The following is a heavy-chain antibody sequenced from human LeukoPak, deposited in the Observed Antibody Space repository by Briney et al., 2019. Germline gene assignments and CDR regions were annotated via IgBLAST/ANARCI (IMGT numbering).Heavy chain of an antibody. Sequence: GGSLRLSCVVSRLTFNSNAMYWVRQAPGKGLEWVSGISVSGGSEYYADSVKGRFTISRDNAKNSLYLQMNSLRAEDTAVYYCARGGGAYYDILTGYHAGFDYWGQGTLVTVSS. V-gene: IGHV3-23*01. J-gene: IGHJ4*02. D-gene: IGHD3-9*01. CDR1: RLTFNSNA. CDR3: ARGGGAYYDILTGYHAGFDY. CDR2: ISVSGGSE.